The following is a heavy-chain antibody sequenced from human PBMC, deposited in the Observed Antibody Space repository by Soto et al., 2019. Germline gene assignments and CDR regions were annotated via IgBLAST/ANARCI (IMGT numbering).Heavy chain of an antibody. CDR2: IIPIFGTA. V-gene: IGHV1-69*13. Sequence: SVKVSCKASGGTFSSYAISWVRQGPGEGVEWMGGIIPIFGTANYAQKFQGRVTITADESTSTAYMELSSLRSEDTAVYYCASHTAQLVPNYYYYYRMDVWGQGTTVTVSS. D-gene: IGHD6-13*01. CDR1: GGTFSSYA. J-gene: IGHJ6*02. CDR3: ASHTAQLVPNYYYYYRMDV.